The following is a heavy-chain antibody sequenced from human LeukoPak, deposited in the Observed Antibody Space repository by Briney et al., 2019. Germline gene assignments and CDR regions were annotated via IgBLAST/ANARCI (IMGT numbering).Heavy chain of an antibody. CDR3: ARDLYTTGWRIDY. J-gene: IGHJ4*02. CDR1: GFTFSSYS. V-gene: IGHV3-21*01. CDR2: ISSSSSYI. D-gene: IGHD6-19*01. Sequence: GRSLRLSCAASGFTFSSYSIHWVRQAPGKGLEWVSSISSSSSYIYYADSVKGRFTISRDNAKNSLYLQMNSLRAEDTAVYYCARDLYTTGWRIDYWGQGTLVTVSS.